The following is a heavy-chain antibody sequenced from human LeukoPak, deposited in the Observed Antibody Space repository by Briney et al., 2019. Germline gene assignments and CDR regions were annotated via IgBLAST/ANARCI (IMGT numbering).Heavy chain of an antibody. CDR3: ARGHRYSGGWHRKRSGWFDP. J-gene: IGHJ5*02. Sequence: SQTLSLTCAVYGASFSGYYWSWIRHPPRKGLEWIGEINHSGSHNYNPSLKSRVSISVDTSKTQFSPKLSSMCAADTAVYYCARGHRYSGGWHRKRSGWFDPWGQGTLVTVSS. V-gene: IGHV4-34*01. D-gene: IGHD6-19*01. CDR2: INHSGSH. CDR1: GASFSGYY.